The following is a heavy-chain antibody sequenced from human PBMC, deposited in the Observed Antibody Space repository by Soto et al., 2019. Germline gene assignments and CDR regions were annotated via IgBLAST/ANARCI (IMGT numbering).Heavy chain of an antibody. J-gene: IGHJ4*02. Sequence: QITLNESGPTVVKPAETLTLTCTFSGFSLTTSGVGVGWIRQPPAKAPEWLALIYWDDDKRYNASLKSRLTITKDTSKNQVVLTMASVDPADTATYYCAHRILRTVFGLVTTTAIYFDFWGQGTPVVVSS. CDR1: GFSLTTSGVG. CDR2: IYWDDDK. D-gene: IGHD3-3*01. CDR3: AHRILRTVFGLVTTTAIYFDF. V-gene: IGHV2-5*02.